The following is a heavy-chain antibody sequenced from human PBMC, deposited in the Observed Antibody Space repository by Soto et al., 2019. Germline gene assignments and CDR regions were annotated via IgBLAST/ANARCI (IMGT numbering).Heavy chain of an antibody. CDR2: INHSGST. CDR1: CGSXSGYY. V-gene: IGHV4-34*01. J-gene: IGHJ5*02. CDR3: ARGTGEAGSNWFDP. Sequence: SETLSLTCAVYCGSXSGYYWSWIRQPPGKGLEWIGEINHSGSTNYNPSLKSRVTISVDTSKNQFSLKLSSVTAADTAVYYCARGTGEAGSNWFDPWGQGTLVTVSS. D-gene: IGHD3-10*01.